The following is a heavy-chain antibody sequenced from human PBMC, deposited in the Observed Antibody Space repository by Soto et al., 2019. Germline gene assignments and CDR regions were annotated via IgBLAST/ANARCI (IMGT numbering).Heavy chain of an antibody. CDR3: AKDRYGYCSGGSCYHPWGY. V-gene: IGHV3-23*01. CDR1: GFTFSSYA. D-gene: IGHD2-15*01. J-gene: IGHJ4*02. CDR2: ISGSGGST. Sequence: EVQLLESGGGLVQPGGSLRLSCAASGFTFSSYAMSWVRQAPGKGLEWVSAISGSGGSTYYADSVKGRFTISRDNSKNTLYLQMNSLRAEDTAVYYCAKDRYGYCSGGSCYHPWGYWGQGTLVTVSS.